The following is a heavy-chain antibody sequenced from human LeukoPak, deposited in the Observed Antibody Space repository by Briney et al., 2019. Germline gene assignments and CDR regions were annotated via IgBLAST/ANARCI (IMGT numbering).Heavy chain of an antibody. CDR3: VQTTGWPGFDY. CDR1: GAPISRFY. V-gene: IGHV4-4*09. D-gene: IGHD6-19*01. Sequence: SETLSLTCTTSGAPISRFYWSWVRQPPGKGLEWIGNIYNGVPTFFNPSLKSRVTLSVDTSKTQFSLQLASVTAADTAVNYCVQTTGWPGFDYWGQGILVTVSS. CDR2: IYNGVPT. J-gene: IGHJ4*02.